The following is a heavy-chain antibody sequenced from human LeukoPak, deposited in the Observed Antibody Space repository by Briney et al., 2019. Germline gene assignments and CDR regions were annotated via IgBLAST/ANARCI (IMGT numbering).Heavy chain of an antibody. Sequence: PGGSLGLSCAASGFTFSSYSMNWVRQAPGKGLEWISYISSSSSTNYYADSVKGRFTISRDNAKNSLYLQMNSLRAEDTAVYYCARDGWERPDAFDIWGQGTMVTVSS. CDR1: GFTFSSYS. CDR3: ARDGWERPDAFDI. J-gene: IGHJ3*02. CDR2: ISSSSSTN. V-gene: IGHV3-48*04. D-gene: IGHD1-26*01.